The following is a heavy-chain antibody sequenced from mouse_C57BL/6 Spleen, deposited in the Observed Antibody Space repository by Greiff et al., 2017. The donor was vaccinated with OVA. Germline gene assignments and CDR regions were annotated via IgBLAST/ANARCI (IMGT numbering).Heavy chain of an antibody. D-gene: IGHD2-2*01. V-gene: IGHV3-6*01. Sequence: EVKLQESGPGLVKPSQSLSLTCSVTGYSITSGYYWNWIRQFPGNKLEWMGYISYDGSNNYNPSLKNRISITRDTSKNQFFLKLNSVTTEDTATYYCARGLWLKEYFDYWGQGTTLTVSS. J-gene: IGHJ2*01. CDR3: ARGLWLKEYFDY. CDR1: GYSITSGYY. CDR2: ISYDGSN.